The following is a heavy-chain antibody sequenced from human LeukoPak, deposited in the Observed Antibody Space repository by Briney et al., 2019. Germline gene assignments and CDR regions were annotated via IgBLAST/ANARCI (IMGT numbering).Heavy chain of an antibody. CDR2: ISNDGSNG. J-gene: IGHJ6*03. Sequence: GGSLRLSCAASGFIFRTYAMHWVRQAPGKGLEWVAVISNDGSNGYYADSAKGRFTISRDNSKNTLYLQMNSLRAEDTAVYYCARAGGTSNYYYYMDVWGKGTTVTVSS. D-gene: IGHD3-16*01. CDR1: GFIFRTYA. V-gene: IGHV3-30*14. CDR3: ARAGGTSNYYYYMDV.